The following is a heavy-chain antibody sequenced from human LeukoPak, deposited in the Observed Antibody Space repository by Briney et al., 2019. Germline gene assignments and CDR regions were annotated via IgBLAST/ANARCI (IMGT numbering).Heavy chain of an antibody. CDR2: VSSSSSYI. V-gene: IGHV3-21*01. CDR3: VRDRGGGNWLDY. D-gene: IGHD1-20*01. Sequence: PGGSLRLSCATSGFSFSTYNMNWVRQAPEKGLEWVSSVSSSSSYIYYSDSVKGRFTISRDNAKNSLFLQMNSLRAEDTAVYFCVRDRGGGNWLDYWGQGTLVTVSS. CDR1: GFSFSTYN. J-gene: IGHJ4*02.